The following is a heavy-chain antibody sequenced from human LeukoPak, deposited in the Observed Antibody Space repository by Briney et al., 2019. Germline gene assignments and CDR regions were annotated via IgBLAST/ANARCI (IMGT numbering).Heavy chain of an antibody. CDR1: GSTFSSYA. CDR2: ISYHGREK. CDR3: ARVASDGNCYQSDY. V-gene: IGHV3-30*04. J-gene: IGHJ4*02. D-gene: IGHD2-15*01. Sequence: GRSLRLSCVASGSTFSSYAMHWVRQAPGKGLQWVAIISYHGREKYYADSVEGRLTISRDNSKNTVYLQMNSLRVEDTAVYYCARVASDGNCYQSDYWGQGTLVTVSS.